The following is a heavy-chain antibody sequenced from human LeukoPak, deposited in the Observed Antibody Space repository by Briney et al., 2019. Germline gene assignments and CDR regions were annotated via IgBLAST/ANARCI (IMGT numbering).Heavy chain of an antibody. CDR2: INPNSGGT. CDR3: ARDAVHSTGTPTN. J-gene: IGHJ4*02. V-gene: IGHV1-2*02. CDR1: GYTFTGYY. D-gene: IGHD1-1*01. Sequence: ASVKVSCKASGYTFTGYYMHWVRQAPGQGLEWVGWINPNSGGTNYAQKFQGRVTMTRDTSISTAYMELSRLRSDDTAVYYCARDAVHSTGTPTNWGQGTLVTVSS.